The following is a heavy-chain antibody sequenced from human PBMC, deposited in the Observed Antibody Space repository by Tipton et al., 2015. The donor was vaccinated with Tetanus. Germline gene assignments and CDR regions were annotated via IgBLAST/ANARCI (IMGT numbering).Heavy chain of an antibody. J-gene: IGHJ4*02. D-gene: IGHD6-6*01. CDR3: AKVHPLSSSSRFVPEWYY. CDR2: ISGSGGST. CDR1: GFTFSSYA. Sequence: GSLRLSCAASGFTFSSYAMSWVRQAPGKGLEWVSAISGSGGSTYYADSVKGRFTISRDNSKNTLYLQMNSLRAEDTAVYYCAKVHPLSSSSRFVPEWYYWGQGTLVTVSS. V-gene: IGHV3-23*01.